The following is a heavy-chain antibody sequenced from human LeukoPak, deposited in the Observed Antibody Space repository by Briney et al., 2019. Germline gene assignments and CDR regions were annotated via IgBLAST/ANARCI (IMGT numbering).Heavy chain of an antibody. Sequence: ASVKVSCKASGYTFTSYYMHWVRQAPGQGLEWMGWINPNSGGTNYAQKFQGRVTMTRDTSISTAYMELSRLRSDDTAVYYCARVSYYGSGWVYYMDVWGKGTTVTISS. V-gene: IGHV1-2*02. J-gene: IGHJ6*03. CDR2: INPNSGGT. CDR1: GYTFTSYY. D-gene: IGHD3-10*01. CDR3: ARVSYYGSGWVYYMDV.